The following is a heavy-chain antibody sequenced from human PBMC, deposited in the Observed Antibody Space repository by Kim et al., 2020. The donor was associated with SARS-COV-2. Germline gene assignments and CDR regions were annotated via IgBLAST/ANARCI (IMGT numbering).Heavy chain of an antibody. CDR2: IFGGGGMT. V-gene: IGHV3-23*01. CDR3: ANSGITSR. Sequence: GGSLRLSCAASGFDFKTYVMSWVRQVPGKGLEWISAIFGGGGMTYYADSLKGRFTISRDNSQNTLYLQMDNLRAEDTALYYCANSGITSRWGQGTLVTVSS. CDR1: GFDFKTYV. D-gene: IGHD1-1*01. J-gene: IGHJ4*02.